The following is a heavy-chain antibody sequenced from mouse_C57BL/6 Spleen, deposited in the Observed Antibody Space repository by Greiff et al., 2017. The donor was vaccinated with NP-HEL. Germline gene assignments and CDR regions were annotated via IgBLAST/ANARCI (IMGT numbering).Heavy chain of an antibody. CDR1: GYTFTDYN. CDR2: INPNNGGT. D-gene: IGHD2-3*01. Sequence: EVKLQESGPELVKPGASVKMSCKASGYTFTDYNMHWVKQSHGKSLEWIGYINPNNGGTSYNQKFKGKATLTVNKSSSTAYMELRSLTSEDSAVYYCAREGDDGYYDFDYWGQGTTLTVSS. CDR3: AREGDDGYYDFDY. J-gene: IGHJ2*01. V-gene: IGHV1-22*01.